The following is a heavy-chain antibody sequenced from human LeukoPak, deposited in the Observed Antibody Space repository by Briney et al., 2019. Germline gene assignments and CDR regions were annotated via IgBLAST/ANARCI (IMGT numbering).Heavy chain of an antibody. Sequence: SETLSLTCSVSGGSMSSSSNYWGWIRQPPGKGPEWIGSIYYSGSTYYNPSPKSRVTISVDTSKKQFSLKLSSVTAADTAVYYCARHRAVAGAGTYCWGQGTLVIVSS. CDR3: ARHRAVAGAGTYC. D-gene: IGHD6-13*01. V-gene: IGHV4-39*01. J-gene: IGHJ4*02. CDR1: GGSMSSSSNY. CDR2: IYYSGST.